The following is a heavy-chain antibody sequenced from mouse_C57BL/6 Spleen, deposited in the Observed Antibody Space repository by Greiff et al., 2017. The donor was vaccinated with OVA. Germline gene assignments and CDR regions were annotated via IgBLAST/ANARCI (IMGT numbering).Heavy chain of an antibody. J-gene: IGHJ2*01. CDR2: ISSGGSYT. D-gene: IGHD2-12*01. CDR1: GFTFSSYG. V-gene: IGHV5-6*02. Sequence: EVKLMESGGDLVKPGGSLKLSCAASGFTFSSYGMSWVRQTPDKRLEWVATISSGGSYTYYPDSVKGRFTISRDNAKNTLYLQMSSLKSEDTAMYYCARRDDEYYFDYWGQGTTLTVSS. CDR3: ARRDDEYYFDY.